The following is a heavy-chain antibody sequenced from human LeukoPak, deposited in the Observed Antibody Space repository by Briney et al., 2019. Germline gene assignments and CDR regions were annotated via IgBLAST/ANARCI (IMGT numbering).Heavy chain of an antibody. D-gene: IGHD5-12*01. J-gene: IGHJ4*02. CDR3: AKSNGYGVIDY. CDR2: IYSSGNT. CDR1: GASISSSNYY. V-gene: IGHV4-39*01. Sequence: SETLSLTCAVSGASISSSNYYWGWVRQSPGKGLEWIVNIYSSGNTYYNASLKSRLTMYIDTSKNQFSLKLSSVTPADTAMYYCAKSNGYGVIDYWGKGTMVTVSS.